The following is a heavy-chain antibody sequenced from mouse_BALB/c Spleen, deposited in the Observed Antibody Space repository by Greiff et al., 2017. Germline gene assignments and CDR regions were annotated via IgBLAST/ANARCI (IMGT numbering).Heavy chain of an antibody. CDR2: INPYNDGT. Sequence: VQLQQSGPELVKPGASVKMSCKASGYTFTSYVMHWVKQKPGQGLEWIGYINPYNDGTKYNEKFKGKATLTSDKSSSTAYMELSSLTSEDSAVYYCARRIYYYGSSYGLYAMDYWGQGTSVTVSS. J-gene: IGHJ4*01. V-gene: IGHV1-14*01. D-gene: IGHD1-1*01. CDR3: ARRIYYYGSSYGLYAMDY. CDR1: GYTFTSYV.